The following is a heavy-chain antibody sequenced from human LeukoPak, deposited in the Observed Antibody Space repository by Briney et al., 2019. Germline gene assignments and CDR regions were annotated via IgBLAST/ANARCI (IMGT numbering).Heavy chain of an antibody. J-gene: IGHJ6*02. CDR2: INAGNGNT. CDR3: ARMVRYYDSSGYPIQRDYYYGMDV. Sequence: PWASVKVSCKASGYTFTSYAMHWVRQAPGQRLEWMGWINAGNGNTKYSQKFQGRVTITRDTSASTAYMELSSLRSEDTAVYYCARMVRYYDSSGYPIQRDYYYGMDVWGQGTTVTVSS. CDR1: GYTFTSYA. V-gene: IGHV1-3*01. D-gene: IGHD3-22*01.